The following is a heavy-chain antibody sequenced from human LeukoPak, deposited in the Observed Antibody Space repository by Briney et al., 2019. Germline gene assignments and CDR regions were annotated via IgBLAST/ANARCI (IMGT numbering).Heavy chain of an antibody. CDR2: IWYDGDNK. CDR3: AKARATYLYDTSGFSALDY. Sequence: GGSLRLSCAASRFTLSSYVVHWVRQAPGKGLEWAALIWYDGDNKYYSDSVKGRFTISRDNSKNTLYLQMNSLRAEDTAVYYCAKARATYLYDTSGFSALDYWGQGTLVTVSS. J-gene: IGHJ4*02. D-gene: IGHD3-22*01. CDR1: RFTLSSYV. V-gene: IGHV3-33*06.